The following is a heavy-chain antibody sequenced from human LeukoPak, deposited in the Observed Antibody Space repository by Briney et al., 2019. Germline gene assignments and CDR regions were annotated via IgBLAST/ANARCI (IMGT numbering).Heavy chain of an antibody. J-gene: IGHJ4*02. Sequence: PGGSLRLSCAASGFTFRSYDMNWVRQAPGKGLEWISYISSDEITKYYADSVKGRFTISRDNAKSSLYLQMNSLRVEDTAVYYCTREGYSNSWPYWGQGTLVTVSS. D-gene: IGHD6-13*01. CDR2: ISSDEITK. V-gene: IGHV3-48*03. CDR1: GFTFRSYD. CDR3: TREGYSNSWPY.